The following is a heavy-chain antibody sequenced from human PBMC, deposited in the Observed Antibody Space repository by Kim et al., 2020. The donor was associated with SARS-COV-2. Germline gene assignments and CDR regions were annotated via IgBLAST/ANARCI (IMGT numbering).Heavy chain of an antibody. D-gene: IGHD3-16*01. V-gene: IGHV4-59*13. Sequence: SETLSLTCTVSGGSISSYYWSWIRQPPGKGLEWIGYIYYSGSTNYNPSLKSRVTISVDTSKNQFSLKLSSVTAADTAVYYCARAVGGRLGGYFDYWGQGTLVTVSS. CDR3: ARAVGGRLGGYFDY. CDR2: IYYSGST. J-gene: IGHJ4*02. CDR1: GGSISSYY.